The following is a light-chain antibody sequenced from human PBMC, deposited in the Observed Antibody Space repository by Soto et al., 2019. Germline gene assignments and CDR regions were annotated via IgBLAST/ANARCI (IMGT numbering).Light chain of an antibody. CDR2: EVS. V-gene: IGLV2-14*01. J-gene: IGLJ1*01. CDR3: SSYTSSSTLVV. CDR1: SSDVGGYNY. Sequence: QSVLTQPASVSGSPGQSITISCTGTSSDVGGYNYVSWYQQHPGKAPKLMIYEVSNRLSGVSNRFSGSKSGNTASLTISGLQAEDEADYYCSSYTSSSTLVVFGTGTKVTVL.